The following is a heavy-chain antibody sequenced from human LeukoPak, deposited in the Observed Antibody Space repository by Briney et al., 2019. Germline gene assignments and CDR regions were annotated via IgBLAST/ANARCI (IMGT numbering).Heavy chain of an antibody. CDR3: ARGYCSGTSCFGAFDI. CDR2: IGQDGTEK. D-gene: IGHD2-2*01. CDR1: GFNFSSHW. J-gene: IGHJ3*02. Sequence: PGGSLRLSCAASGFNFSSHWMSWVRQAPGKGLEWVANIGQDGTEKNYVDFVKGRFTISRDNAKNSLYLQMSSLRAEDTAVYYCARGYCSGTSCFGAFDIWGQGTMVPVSS. V-gene: IGHV3-7*01.